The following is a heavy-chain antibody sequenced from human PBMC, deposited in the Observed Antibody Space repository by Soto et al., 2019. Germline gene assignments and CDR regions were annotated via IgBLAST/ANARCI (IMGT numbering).Heavy chain of an antibody. J-gene: IGHJ4*02. CDR3: ARSGGGSGWL. CDR1: GDSVSSGAKY. Sequence: SETLSLTCTVSGDSVSSGAKYWSWIRQPPGKALEWIAYIYYTGSTNYNPSLKSRVTISRDTSKNQFSLKMTSVTAEDTAVYYCARSGGGSGWLGGQGTLVTVSS. CDR2: IYYTGST. D-gene: IGHD6-19*01. V-gene: IGHV4-61*08.